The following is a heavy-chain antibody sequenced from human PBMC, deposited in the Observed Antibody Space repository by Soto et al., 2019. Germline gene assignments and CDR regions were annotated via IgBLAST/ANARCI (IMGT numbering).Heavy chain of an antibody. V-gene: IGHV3-21*01. D-gene: IGHD2-2*01. CDR1: GFTFSSYS. Sequence: EVQLVESGGGLVKPGGSLRLSCAASGFTFSSYSMNWVRQAPGKGLEWVSSISSSSSYVYYADSVKGRFTISRDNAKNSLYLQMNSLRAEDTAVYYCARAHPHPVVPVDPWGQGTLVTVSS. J-gene: IGHJ5*02. CDR2: ISSSSSYV. CDR3: ARAHPHPVVPVDP.